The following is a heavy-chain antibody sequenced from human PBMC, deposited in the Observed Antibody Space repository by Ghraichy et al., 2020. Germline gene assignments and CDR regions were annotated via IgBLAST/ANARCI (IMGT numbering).Heavy chain of an antibody. CDR3: ARGAAVVMFYYYAAMDV. CDR1: GFTFSSYS. Sequence: GGSLRLSCSASGFTFSSYSMHWVRQAPGKGLEWLAYTPSSGRFMSYAESVKGRFTISRDNAKNSLDLQINSLGHEDTAVYYCARGAAVVMFYYYAAMDVWGQGTTVTV. CDR2: TPSSGRFM. D-gene: IGHD4-23*01. J-gene: IGHJ6*02. V-gene: IGHV3-48*02.